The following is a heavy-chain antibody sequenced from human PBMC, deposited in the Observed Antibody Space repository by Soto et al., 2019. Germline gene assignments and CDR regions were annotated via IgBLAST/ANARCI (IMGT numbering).Heavy chain of an antibody. Sequence: QVQLVESGGGVVEPGRSLRLSCAASGFPFSNYGMHWVRQAPGKGLEWMAVISFDGHDKDYAASVKGRFTISRDNSKSTLYLQMNSLRAEDTAVYYCASQQGLAPVWGHGTLVTVSS. V-gene: IGHV3-30*03. CDR2: ISFDGHDK. J-gene: IGHJ4*01. CDR1: GFPFSNYG. D-gene: IGHD6-19*01. CDR3: ASQQGLAPV.